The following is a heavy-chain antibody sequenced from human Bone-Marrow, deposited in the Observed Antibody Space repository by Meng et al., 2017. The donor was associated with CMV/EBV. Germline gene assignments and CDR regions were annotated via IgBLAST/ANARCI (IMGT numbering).Heavy chain of an antibody. V-gene: IGHV1-2*02. D-gene: IGHD4/OR15-4a*01. Sequence: ASVKVSCKASGYTFTGYYMHWVRQAPGQGLEWMGWINPISGGTNYAQKFQGRVTMTTDTYMGIAYMELRSLRSDDTAVYYCARSIGASYPHYGLDVWGQGTTVTVSS. J-gene: IGHJ6*02. CDR1: GYTFTGYY. CDR2: INPISGGT. CDR3: ARSIGASYPHYGLDV.